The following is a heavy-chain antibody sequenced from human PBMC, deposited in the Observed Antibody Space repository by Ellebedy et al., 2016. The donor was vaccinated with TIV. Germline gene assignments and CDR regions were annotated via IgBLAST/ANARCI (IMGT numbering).Heavy chain of an antibody. V-gene: IGHV3-72*01. D-gene: IGHD5-12*01. CDR3: IRGLSSGYKQAGDY. CDR2: TRNKANSDTT. J-gene: IGHJ4*02. CDR1: GFTFSDHY. Sequence: GESLKISCAASGFTFSDHYMDWVRQAPGKGLEWVGRTRNKANSDTTEYAASVKGRFTISRDDSKNSLYLQINSLKTEDTAIYYCIRGLSSGYKQAGDYWGQGILVTVSS.